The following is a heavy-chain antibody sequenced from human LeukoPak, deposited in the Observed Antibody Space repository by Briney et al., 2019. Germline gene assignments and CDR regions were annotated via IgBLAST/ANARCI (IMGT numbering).Heavy chain of an antibody. CDR2: ISYDGSNK. Sequence: GRSLRLSCAASGFTFSTYGMHWVRQAPGKGLEWVAVISYDGSNKYYADSVKGRFTISRDNSKNTLYLQMNSLRAEDTAVYYCAKARGNLRANYFDCWGQGTLVTVSS. CDR3: AKARGNLRANYFDC. CDR1: GFTFSTYG. J-gene: IGHJ4*02. V-gene: IGHV3-30*18. D-gene: IGHD1-14*01.